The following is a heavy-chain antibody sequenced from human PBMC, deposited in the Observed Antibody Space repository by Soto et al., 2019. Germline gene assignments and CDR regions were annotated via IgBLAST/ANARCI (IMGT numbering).Heavy chain of an antibody. CDR3: ARQPNEFSSSRLHFAR. V-gene: IGHV4-39*01. CDR2: IYYTGST. J-gene: IGHJ4*02. CDR1: GGSVSSSRYY. D-gene: IGHD6-13*01. Sequence: SETLSLACSVSGGSVSSSRYYWDWIRQPPGKGLEWIGNIYYTGSTYYNPSVKSRVAISVDTSKNQFSLKLNSVTAADTAVYYRARQPNEFSSSRLHFARWGQGALVTVSS.